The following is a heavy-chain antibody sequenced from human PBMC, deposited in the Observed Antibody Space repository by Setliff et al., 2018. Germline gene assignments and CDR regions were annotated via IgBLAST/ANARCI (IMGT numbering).Heavy chain of an antibody. Sequence: GASVKVSCKASGYRFTTYGINWVRQAPGQGLEWMGWISPYNGNTKYAQKFQGRVTMTADTSTSTAYMELRSLRFDDTAVYYCAGDILLVEGVSVTGCWFDPWGQGALVTVSS. D-gene: IGHD3-9*01. CDR3: AGDILLVEGVSVTGCWFDP. V-gene: IGHV1-18*01. CDR1: GYRFTTYG. CDR2: ISPYNGNT. J-gene: IGHJ5*02.